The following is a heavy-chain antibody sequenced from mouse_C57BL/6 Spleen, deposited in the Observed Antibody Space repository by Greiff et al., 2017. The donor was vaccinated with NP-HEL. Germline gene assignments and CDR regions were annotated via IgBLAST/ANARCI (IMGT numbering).Heavy chain of an antibody. Sequence: QVQLKESGAELVRPGTSVKMSCKASGYTFTNYWIGWAKQRPGHGLEWIGDIYPGGGYTNYNEKFKGKATLTADKSSSTAYMQFSSLTSEDSAIYYCARRALDSSGSAWFAYWGQGTLVTVSA. D-gene: IGHD3-2*02. V-gene: IGHV1-63*01. J-gene: IGHJ3*01. CDR3: ARRALDSSGSAWFAY. CDR2: IYPGGGYT. CDR1: GYTFTNYW.